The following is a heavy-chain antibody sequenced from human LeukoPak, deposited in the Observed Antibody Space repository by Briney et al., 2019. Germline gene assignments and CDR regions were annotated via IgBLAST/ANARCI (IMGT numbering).Heavy chain of an antibody. Sequence: SETLSLTCAVYGGSFSGYYWSWIRQPPGKGLEWIGYIYYSGSTNYNPSLKSRVTISVDTSKNQFSLKLSSVTAADTAVYYCARDYYDSSGYTPYYYYYMDVWGKGTTVTISS. CDR1: GGSFSGYY. D-gene: IGHD3-22*01. V-gene: IGHV4-59*01. CDR2: IYYSGST. J-gene: IGHJ6*03. CDR3: ARDYYDSSGYTPYYYYYMDV.